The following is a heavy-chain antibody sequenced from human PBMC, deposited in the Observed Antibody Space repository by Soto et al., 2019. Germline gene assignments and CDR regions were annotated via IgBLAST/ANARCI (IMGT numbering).Heavy chain of an antibody. CDR1: GGSFSSYA. D-gene: IGHD1-1*01. CDR3: ARGGRFPSDY. Sequence: QVQLVQSGAEVKKPGSSVKVSCKTSGGSFSSYALIWVRQAPGQGLEWMGGIIPVFGITNYAQNFQGRVTITADESTSTGYMEWSSLRSEDTAVDYCARGGRFPSDYWGQGTLVIVSS. V-gene: IGHV1-69*01. J-gene: IGHJ4*02. CDR2: IIPVFGIT.